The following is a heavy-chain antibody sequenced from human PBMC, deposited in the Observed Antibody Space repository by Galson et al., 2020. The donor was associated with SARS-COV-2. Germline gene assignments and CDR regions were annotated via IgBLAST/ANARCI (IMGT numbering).Heavy chain of an antibody. Sequence: GESLKISCAASGFTFSSYAMSWVRQAPGKGLEWVSAISGSGGSTYYADSVKGRFTISRDNSKNTLYLQMNSLRAEDTAVYYCAKDPRTSNRWFDPWGQGTLVTVSS. V-gene: IGHV3-23*01. CDR3: AKDPRTSNRWFDP. D-gene: IGHD4-4*01. CDR2: ISGSGGST. CDR1: GFTFSSYA. J-gene: IGHJ5*02.